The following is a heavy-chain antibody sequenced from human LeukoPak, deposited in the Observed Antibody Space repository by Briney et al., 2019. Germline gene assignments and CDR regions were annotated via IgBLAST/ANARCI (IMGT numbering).Heavy chain of an antibody. D-gene: IGHD6-19*01. CDR1: GGSFSGYY. CDR2: INHSGST. J-gene: IGHJ4*02. V-gene: IGHV4-34*01. Sequence: KPSETLSLTCAAYGGSFSGYYWSWVRQPPGKGLEWIGEINHSGSTKYNPSLKSRVTISVDTSKNQFSLKLTSVTAADTAVYYCARVGYSGGWYADYWGQGTLATVSS. CDR3: ARVGYSGGWYADY.